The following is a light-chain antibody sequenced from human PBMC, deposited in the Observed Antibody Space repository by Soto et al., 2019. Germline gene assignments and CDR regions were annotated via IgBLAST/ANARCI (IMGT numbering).Light chain of an antibody. Sequence: EIALTQSPATLSLSPEERATLSCRASQSVSSYLAWYQQKPGQAPRLLIYDASNRATGIPARFSGSGSGTDFSLCISSLEPEDFAVYYCQQRSNWPWTFGQGTKVEIK. CDR3: QQRSNWPWT. J-gene: IGKJ1*01. V-gene: IGKV3-11*01. CDR2: DAS. CDR1: QSVSSY.